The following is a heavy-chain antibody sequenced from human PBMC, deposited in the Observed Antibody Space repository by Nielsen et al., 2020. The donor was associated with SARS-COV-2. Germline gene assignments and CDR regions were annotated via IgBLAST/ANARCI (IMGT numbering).Heavy chain of an antibody. D-gene: IGHD6-6*01. CDR3: ARDPPRSTAARPPNTDY. J-gene: IGHJ4*02. V-gene: IGHV1-2*06. CDR2: INPNSGGT. Sequence: ASVKVSCKASGYTFTGYYMHWVRQAPGQGLEWMGRINPNSGGTNYAQKFQGRVTMTRDTSISTACMELSRLRSDDTAVYYCARDPPRSTAARPPNTDYWDQGTLVTVSS. CDR1: GYTFTGYY.